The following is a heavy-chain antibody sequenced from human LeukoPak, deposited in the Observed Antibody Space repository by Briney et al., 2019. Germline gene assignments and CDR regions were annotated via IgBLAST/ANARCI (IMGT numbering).Heavy chain of an antibody. CDR2: ISSSGSTI. V-gene: IGHV3-11*01. J-gene: IGHJ6*02. D-gene: IGHD3-10*01. Sequence: GGSLRLSCAASGFTFSDYYMSWIRQAPGKGLEWVSYISSSGSTIYYADSVKGRFTISRDNAKNSLYLQMNSLRAEDTAVYYCARDLLVRGVIITRSGMDVWGQGTTVTVSS. CDR1: GFTFSDYY. CDR3: ARDLLVRGVIITRSGMDV.